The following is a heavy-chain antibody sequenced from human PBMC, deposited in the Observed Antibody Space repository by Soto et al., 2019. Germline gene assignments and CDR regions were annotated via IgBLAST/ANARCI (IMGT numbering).Heavy chain of an antibody. CDR2: IYYSGST. CDR3: ARVGSSGGEENWFDP. J-gene: IGHJ5*02. V-gene: IGHV4-59*12. CDR1: GGSIRSYY. D-gene: IGHD6-19*01. Sequence: SETLSLTCTVSGGSIRSYYWSWSRQPPGKGLEWIGYIYYSGSTNYNPSLKSRVTISVDTSKNQFSLKLSSVTAADTAVYYCARVGSSGGEENWFDPWGQGTLVTVSS.